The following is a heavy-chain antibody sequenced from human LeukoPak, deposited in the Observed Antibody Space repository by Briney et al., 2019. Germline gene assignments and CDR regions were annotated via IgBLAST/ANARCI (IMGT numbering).Heavy chain of an antibody. CDR2: ISYDGSIE. Sequence: GGSLRLSCAASGFTFSSYAMHWVRQAPGKGPEWVAVISYDGSIEAYADSVRGRFTVSRDKSKNTLYLQMNSLRVEDTAVYSCARDRGLISAADYFDYWGQGTLVTVSS. CDR1: GFTFSSYA. D-gene: IGHD6-13*01. CDR3: ARDRGLISAADYFDY. V-gene: IGHV3-30*04. J-gene: IGHJ4*02.